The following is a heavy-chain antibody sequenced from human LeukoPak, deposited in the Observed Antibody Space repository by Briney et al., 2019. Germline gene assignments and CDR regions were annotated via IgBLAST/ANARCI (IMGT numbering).Heavy chain of an antibody. J-gene: IGHJ4*02. CDR1: GFTFSSYW. CDR2: IKSDGSTT. V-gene: IGHV3-74*01. CDR3: AREFRKSPTGG. D-gene: IGHD1-14*01. Sequence: PGGSLRLSCAASGFTFSSYWMHWVRQAPGQGLVWVSRIKSDGSTTTYADSVKGRFTISRDNAKNTLYLQMNSLRAEDAAVYFCAREFRKSPTGGWGQGTLVTVSS.